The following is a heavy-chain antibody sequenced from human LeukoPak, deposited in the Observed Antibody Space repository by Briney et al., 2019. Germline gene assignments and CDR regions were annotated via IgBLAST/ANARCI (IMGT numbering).Heavy chain of an antibody. CDR3: ARAKVRGDASNWFDP. V-gene: IGHV1-69*06. J-gene: IGHJ5*02. CDR2: IIPIFGTA. D-gene: IGHD3-10*01. Sequence: SVKVSCKASGGTFSSYAISWVRQAPGQGLEWMGGIIPIFGTANYAQKFQGRVTITADNSTSTAYMELSSLRSEDTAVYYCARAKVRGDASNWFDPWGQGTLVTVSS. CDR1: GGTFSSYA.